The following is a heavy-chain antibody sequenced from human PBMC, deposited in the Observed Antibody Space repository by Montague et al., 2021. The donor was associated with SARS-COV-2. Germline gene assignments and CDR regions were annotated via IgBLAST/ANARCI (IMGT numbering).Heavy chain of an antibody. CDR1: GGSISSSSYY. CDR2: IYYSGNT. Sequence: SETLFLTCTVSGGSISSSSYYWGWIRQPPGKGLEWIGGIYYSGNTYYNPSLKSRVTISVDPSKNQFSLKLTSVTAADTAVYFCAREGAVVGARRPFDIWGQGTMVTVSS. V-gene: IGHV4-39*07. CDR3: AREGAVVGARRPFDI. D-gene: IGHD1-26*01. J-gene: IGHJ3*02.